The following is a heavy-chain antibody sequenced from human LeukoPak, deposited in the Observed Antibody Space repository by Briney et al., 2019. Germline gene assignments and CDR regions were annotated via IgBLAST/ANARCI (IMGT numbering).Heavy chain of an antibody. CDR3: ARENWVFDY. D-gene: IGHD7-27*01. Sequence: KPSETLSLTCVVSGYSISSGYHWGWIRPPPGKGLEWIGSVYRSGTTYHDPSFKSRVTISVDTSKNQISLKVRSVTAADTAMYYCARENWVFDYWGQGILVTVSS. CDR1: GYSISSGYH. V-gene: IGHV4-38-2*02. CDR2: VYRSGTT. J-gene: IGHJ4*02.